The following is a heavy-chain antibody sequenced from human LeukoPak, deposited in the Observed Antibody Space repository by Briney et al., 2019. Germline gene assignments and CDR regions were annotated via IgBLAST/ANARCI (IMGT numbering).Heavy chain of an antibody. CDR3: ARGRSITILRGVAISDGFDM. CDR2: IDTTSSYI. Sequence: GGSLRLSCAASGFTFSRHGMNWVRQAPGKGLEWVSFIDTTSSYIYYADSMKGRLTISRDNAKNSLYLEMNSLRAEDTAVYYCARGRSITILRGVAISDGFDMWGQGTMVIVSA. D-gene: IGHD3-10*01. J-gene: IGHJ3*02. CDR1: GFTFSRHG. V-gene: IGHV3-21*01.